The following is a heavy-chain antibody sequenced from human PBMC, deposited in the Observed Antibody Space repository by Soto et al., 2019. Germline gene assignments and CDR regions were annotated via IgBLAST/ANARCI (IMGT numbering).Heavy chain of an antibody. CDR2: ISTYNDNA. Sequence: QVQLVQSGAEVKKPGASVKVSCKASGYTFSSNGVSWVRQAPGQGLEWMGWISTYNDNAHYAQKFQGRVTMTADTSTNTAYRELTSLSSDDTAVYYCARLHGYRSGWYDYCVQGTLVTVSS. CDR1: GYTFSSNG. D-gene: IGHD6-19*01. J-gene: IGHJ4*02. V-gene: IGHV1-18*04. CDR3: ARLHGYRSGWYDY.